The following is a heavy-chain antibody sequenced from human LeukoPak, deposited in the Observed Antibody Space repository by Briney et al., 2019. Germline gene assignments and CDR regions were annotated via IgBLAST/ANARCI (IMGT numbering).Heavy chain of an antibody. CDR3: AKDRCSNGIGCYYYYMDV. V-gene: IGHV3-30*02. CDR2: IQYDGSNE. D-gene: IGHD2-8*01. J-gene: IGHJ6*03. Sequence: GGSLRLSCAASGFTFSRYWMSWVCQAPGKGLEWVAYIQYDGSNEQYADSVKGRFSISRDSSKNILYLQMNSLRAEDTAVYYCAKDRCSNGIGCYYYYMDVWGKGTTVTISS. CDR1: GFTFSRYW.